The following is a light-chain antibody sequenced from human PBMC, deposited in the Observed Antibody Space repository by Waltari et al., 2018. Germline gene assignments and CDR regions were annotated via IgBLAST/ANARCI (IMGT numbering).Light chain of an antibody. CDR3: AAWDDSLNGWV. CDR1: SPNIGSNT. J-gene: IGLJ3*02. Sequence: QSVLTQSPSASGTPGQRVTISCSGSSPNIGSNTVNWYKQVPGTAPKLLISTTNQLPSVVPDRFSGSKSGTSASLAISGLQSEDEADYFCAAWDDSLNGWVFGGGTKLSVL. V-gene: IGLV1-44*01. CDR2: TTN.